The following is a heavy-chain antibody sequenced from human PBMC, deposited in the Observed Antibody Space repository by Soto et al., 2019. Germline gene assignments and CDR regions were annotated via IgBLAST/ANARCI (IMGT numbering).Heavy chain of an antibody. Sequence: GASVNVSCKCSGYTFTGYYIHWVRQAPGQGLEWMGWINPNSGGTNYAQKFQGRVTMTRDTSISTAYMELGRLRSEDTAVYYCARDRIAARPSWFDPWGQGTLVTVSS. V-gene: IGHV1-2*02. CDR3: ARDRIAARPSWFDP. J-gene: IGHJ5*02. CDR2: INPNSGGT. D-gene: IGHD6-6*01. CDR1: GYTFTGYY.